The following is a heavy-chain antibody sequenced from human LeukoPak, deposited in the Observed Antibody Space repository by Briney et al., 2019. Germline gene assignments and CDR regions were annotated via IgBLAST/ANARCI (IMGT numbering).Heavy chain of an antibody. J-gene: IGHJ4*02. D-gene: IGHD3-22*01. CDR3: ARDTYYFDSSGYYPFDY. CDR2: INHSGST. Sequence: PSETLSLTCAVYGEPFSGYYWSWIRQPPGKGLEWIGEINHSGSTNYNPSLKSRVTISVDTSKNQFSLKLSSVTAADTAVYYCARDTYYFDSSGYYPFDYWGQGTLVTVSS. CDR1: GEPFSGYY. V-gene: IGHV4-34*01.